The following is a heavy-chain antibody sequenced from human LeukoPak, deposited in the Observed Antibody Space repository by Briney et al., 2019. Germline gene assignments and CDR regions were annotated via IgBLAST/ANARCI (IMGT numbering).Heavy chain of an antibody. CDR3: ARDYYEYYYYGMDV. J-gene: IGHJ6*02. V-gene: IGHV3-7*01. Sequence: ETLSLTCAVYGGSFSGYYWSWIRQPPGKGLEWVANIKQDGSEKYYVDSVKGRFTISRDNAKNSLYLQMNSLRAEDTAVYYCARDYYEYYYYGMDVWGQGTTVTVSS. D-gene: IGHD3-3*01. CDR1: GGSFSGYY. CDR2: IKQDGSEK.